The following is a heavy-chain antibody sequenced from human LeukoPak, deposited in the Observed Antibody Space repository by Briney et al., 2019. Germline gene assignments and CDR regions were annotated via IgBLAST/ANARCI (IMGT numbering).Heavy chain of an antibody. CDR2: ISWNSGSI. J-gene: IGHJ5*02. Sequence: GGSLRLSCAASGFTFDDYAMHWVRQAPGKGLEWVSGISWNSGSIGYADSVKGRFTISRDNAKNSLYLQMNSLRAEDTAVYYCARTYDFWSGYGFDPWGQGTLVTVSS. CDR3: ARTYDFWSGYGFDP. D-gene: IGHD3-3*01. CDR1: GFTFDDYA. V-gene: IGHV3-9*01.